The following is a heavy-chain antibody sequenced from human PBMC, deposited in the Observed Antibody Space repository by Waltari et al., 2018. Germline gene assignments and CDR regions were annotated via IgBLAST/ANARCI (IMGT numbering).Heavy chain of an antibody. CDR1: GGSISSYY. CDR2: IYYSGST. J-gene: IGHJ4*02. V-gene: IGHV4-59*01. CDR3: ARSQWLALDY. D-gene: IGHD6-19*01. Sequence: QVQLQESGPGLVKPSETLSLTCTVSGGSISSYYWGWIRQPPGKGLEWIGYIYYSGSTNYNPSLKSRVTISVDTSKNQFSLKLSSVTAADTTVYYCARSQWLALDYWGQGTLVTVSS.